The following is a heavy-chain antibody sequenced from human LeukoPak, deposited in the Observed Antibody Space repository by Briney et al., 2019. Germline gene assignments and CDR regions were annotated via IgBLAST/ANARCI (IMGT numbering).Heavy chain of an antibody. CDR2: IYYSGST. V-gene: IGHV4-30-4*08. D-gene: IGHD6-19*01. Sequence: SQTLSLTCTVSGGSISSGDYYWSGIRQPPGKGLEWIGYIYYSGSTYYNPSLKSRVTISVDTSKNQFSLKLSSVTAADTAVYYCARDGAVAGNWFDPWGQGTLVTVSS. CDR3: ARDGAVAGNWFDP. CDR1: GGSISSGDYY. J-gene: IGHJ5*02.